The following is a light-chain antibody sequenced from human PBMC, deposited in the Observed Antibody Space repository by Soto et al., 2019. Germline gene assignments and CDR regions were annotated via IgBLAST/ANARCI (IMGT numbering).Light chain of an antibody. CDR2: EGT. J-gene: IGLJ2*01. CDR3: CSYASHGKVL. CDR1: SSDVGRYNL. V-gene: IGLV2-23*01. Sequence: QSVLTQPASVSESPGQSITISCTGTSSDVGRYNLVSWYQQHPGKAPKLMIYEGTKRPSGVSNRFSGSKSGNTASLTVSGLQAEDEADYYCCSYASHGKVLFGGGTKLTVL.